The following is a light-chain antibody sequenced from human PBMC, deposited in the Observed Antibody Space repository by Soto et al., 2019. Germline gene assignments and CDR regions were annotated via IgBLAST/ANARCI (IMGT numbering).Light chain of an antibody. J-gene: IGKJ5*01. Sequence: ENVLTQSPGTLSLSPGERATLSCRASPSVGNNLAWYQQRLGQAPTLXISDASSRETGIPDRFSGSGSGTDFTLTISRLEPEDFALDYCQQYGPSLITFGQGTRLEIK. CDR1: PSVGNN. CDR3: QQYGPSLIT. CDR2: DAS. V-gene: IGKV3-20*01.